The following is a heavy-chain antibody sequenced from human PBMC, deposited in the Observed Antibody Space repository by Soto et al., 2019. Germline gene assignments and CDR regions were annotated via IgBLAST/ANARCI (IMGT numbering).Heavy chain of an antibody. CDR1: GFTFSSYW. Sequence: GGSLRLSCAASGFTFSSYWMHWFRQAPGKGRVWVSRINSDGSSTSYADSVKGRFTISRDNAKNTLYLQMNSLRAEDTAVYYCTRAVDYGDCVAAYGMDVWGQGTTVTVSS. V-gene: IGHV3-74*01. J-gene: IGHJ6*02. CDR3: TRAVDYGDCVAAYGMDV. D-gene: IGHD4-17*01. CDR2: INSDGSST.